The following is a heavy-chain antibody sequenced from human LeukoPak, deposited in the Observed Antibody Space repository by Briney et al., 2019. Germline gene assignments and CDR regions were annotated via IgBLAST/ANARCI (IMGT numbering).Heavy chain of an antibody. CDR1: GGSISGNY. V-gene: IGHV4-59*01. CDR2: IYYTGAT. Sequence: PSETLSLTCTVSGGSISGNYWSWIRQPPGKGLEWVGYIYYTGATNYNPSLKSRVTVSVDTSKNQFALRLSSVTAADTAVYYCARLQGDSTAIFDFWGQGTLVAVSS. D-gene: IGHD2-21*01. CDR3: ARLQGDSTAIFDF. J-gene: IGHJ4*02.